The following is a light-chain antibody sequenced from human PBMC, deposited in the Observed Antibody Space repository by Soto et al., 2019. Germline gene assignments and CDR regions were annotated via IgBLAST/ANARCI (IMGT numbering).Light chain of an antibody. J-gene: IGLJ2*01. V-gene: IGLV2-14*01. CDR3: SSYTTASTAI. Sequence: GVSNRFSGSKSGNMASLTISGLQAEDEAHYYCSSYTTASTAIFGGGTKLTVL.